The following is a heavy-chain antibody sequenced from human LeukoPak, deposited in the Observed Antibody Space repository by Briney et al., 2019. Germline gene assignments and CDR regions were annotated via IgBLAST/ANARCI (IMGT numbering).Heavy chain of an antibody. D-gene: IGHD3-3*01. Sequence: WASVKVSCKASGGTFSSYAISWVRQAPGQGLEWMGWISAYNGNTNYAQKLQGRVTMTTDTSTSTAYMELRSLRSDDTAVYYCARDRTRFLEWLFDAFDIWGQGTMVTVSS. CDR1: GGTFSSYA. CDR2: ISAYNGNT. V-gene: IGHV1-18*01. J-gene: IGHJ3*02. CDR3: ARDRTRFLEWLFDAFDI.